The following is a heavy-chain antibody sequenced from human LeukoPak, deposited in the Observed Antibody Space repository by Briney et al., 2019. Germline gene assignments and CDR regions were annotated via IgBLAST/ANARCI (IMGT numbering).Heavy chain of an antibody. Sequence: GGSLRLSCAASGFTFTNYAMSWVRQAPGKGLEWVSAISGSDGNTYYADSVKGRFTISRDNSKNTLYLQMNSLKTEDTAVYYCTTAGVYGDYPDYFDYWGQGTLVTVSS. D-gene: IGHD4-17*01. CDR2: ISGSDGNT. CDR1: GFTFTNYA. CDR3: TTAGVYGDYPDYFDY. V-gene: IGHV3-23*01. J-gene: IGHJ4*02.